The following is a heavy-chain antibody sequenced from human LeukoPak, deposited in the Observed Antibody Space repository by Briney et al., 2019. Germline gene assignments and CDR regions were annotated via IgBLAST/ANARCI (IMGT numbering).Heavy chain of an antibody. J-gene: IGHJ3*02. CDR3: TRGGGTYSGAFDI. Sequence: GGSLRLSCAASEFTVSSNYMSWVRQAPGKGLEWVSVIYSGDITYYADSVKGRFTVTRDNSKNTLFLQMNSLRTADTAVYYCTRGGGTYSGAFDIWGQGTMVTVSS. V-gene: IGHV3-66*01. CDR2: IYSGDIT. CDR1: EFTVSSNY. D-gene: IGHD1-26*01.